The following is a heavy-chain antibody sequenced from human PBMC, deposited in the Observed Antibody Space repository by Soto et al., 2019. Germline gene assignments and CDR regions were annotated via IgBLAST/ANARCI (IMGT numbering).Heavy chain of an antibody. D-gene: IGHD2-8*01. Sequence: ASVKVSCKASGYTFTSYAMHWVRQAPGQRLEWMGWINAGNGNTKYSQKFQGRVTITRDTSASTAYMELSSLRSEDTAVYYCARDPYHVLMGNGPNLYGMAVWGQGTTDTGSS. CDR1: GYTFTSYA. J-gene: IGHJ6*01. V-gene: IGHV1-3*01. CDR2: INAGNGNT. CDR3: ARDPYHVLMGNGPNLYGMAV.